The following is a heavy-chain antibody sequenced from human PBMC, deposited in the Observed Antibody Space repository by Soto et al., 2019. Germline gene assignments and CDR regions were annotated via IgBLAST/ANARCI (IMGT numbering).Heavy chain of an antibody. Sequence: QVQLVQSGAEVKKPGSSVKVSCKASGRTFSSYAISWVRQAPGQGLEWMGGIIPIFGTANYAQKFQGRVTITADESTSTAYMELSSLRSEDTAVYYCARFPPHDSSGYYKDYYYYGMDVWGQGTTVTVSS. J-gene: IGHJ6*02. CDR1: GRTFSSYA. V-gene: IGHV1-69*01. CDR2: IIPIFGTA. D-gene: IGHD3-22*01. CDR3: ARFPPHDSSGYYKDYYYYGMDV.